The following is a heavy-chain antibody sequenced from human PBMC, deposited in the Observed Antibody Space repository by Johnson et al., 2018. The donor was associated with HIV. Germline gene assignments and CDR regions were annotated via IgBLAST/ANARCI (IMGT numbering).Heavy chain of an antibody. D-gene: IGHD6-6*01. Sequence: VQLVESGGTLVQPGGSLRLSCAASGFTVSSNHMTWVRQAPGKGLEWVSTLYSGGSSHYADSVRCRFSISRDSSKNTVDLQVNSLRFEDTAVYYCARVRYSSASNDGLETWGQGTVLTVSS. J-gene: IGHJ3*02. CDR1: GFTVSSNH. CDR3: ARVRYSSASNDGLET. V-gene: IGHV3-66*02. CDR2: LYSGGSS.